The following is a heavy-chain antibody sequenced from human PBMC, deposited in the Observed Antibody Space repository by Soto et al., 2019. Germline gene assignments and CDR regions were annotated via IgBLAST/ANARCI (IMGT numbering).Heavy chain of an antibody. J-gene: IGHJ6*02. CDR2: IYYSGST. CDR3: AREGRNYYGSGSYGMDV. V-gene: IGHV4-39*02. D-gene: IGHD3-10*01. CDR1: GGSISSSSYY. Sequence: SETLSLTCTVSGGSISSSSYYWGWIRQPPGKGLEWIGSIYYSGSTYYNPSLKSRVTISVDTSKNQFSLKLSSVTAADTAVYYCAREGRNYYGSGSYGMDVWGQGTTVTVSS.